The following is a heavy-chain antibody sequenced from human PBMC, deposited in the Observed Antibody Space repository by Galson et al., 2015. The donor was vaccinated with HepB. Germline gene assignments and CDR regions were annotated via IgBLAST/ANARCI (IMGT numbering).Heavy chain of an antibody. J-gene: IGHJ3*02. V-gene: IGHV4-39*07. CDR1: GGSISSYTYY. CDR2: IYYSGTT. CDR3: ARADSPYDGFDI. Sequence: ATLSLTCTVSGGSISSYTYYWGWIRQPPGKGLEWIGSIYYSGTTYYNPSLKSRVTMSVDTSKKQVSLMLTSVTAADTAIYYCARADSPYDGFDIWGQGTMVTVSS. D-gene: IGHD2-21*01.